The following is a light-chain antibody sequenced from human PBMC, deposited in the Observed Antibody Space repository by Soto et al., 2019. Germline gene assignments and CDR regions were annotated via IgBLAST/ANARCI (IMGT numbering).Light chain of an antibody. CDR3: TSFTTSSSLV. Sequence: QSALTQPPSASGSPGQSVTISCTGTSSDVGGYDYVSWYQQHPGKAPKLMIYEVSKRPSGVPDRFSGSKSGNTASLTISGLQAEDEADYYCTSFTTSSSLVFGGGPQLTFL. CDR1: SSDVGGYDY. J-gene: IGLJ2*01. CDR2: EVS. V-gene: IGLV2-8*01.